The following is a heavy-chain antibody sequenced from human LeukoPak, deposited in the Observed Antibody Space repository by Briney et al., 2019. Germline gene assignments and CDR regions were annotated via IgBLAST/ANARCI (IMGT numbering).Heavy chain of an antibody. CDR2: INHSGST. CDR3: ARYSSGWYHVGFVY. D-gene: IGHD6-19*01. CDR1: GGSFSGYY. Sequence: PSETLSLTCAVYGGSFSGYYWSWIRQPPGKGLEWIGEINHSGSTNYNPSLKSRVTISVDTSKNQFSLKLSSVTAADTAVYYCARYSSGWYHVGFVYWGQGTLVTVSS. V-gene: IGHV4-34*01. J-gene: IGHJ4*02.